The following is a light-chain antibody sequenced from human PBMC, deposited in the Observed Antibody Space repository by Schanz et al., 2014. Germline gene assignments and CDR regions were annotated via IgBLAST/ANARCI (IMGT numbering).Light chain of an antibody. CDR1: SSDVGGYNY. J-gene: IGLJ3*02. V-gene: IGLV2-11*01. CDR2: EVN. Sequence: QSALTQPASVSGSPGQSITISCTGTSSDVGGYNYVSWYQQYPGKAPKLMIYEVNKRPSGVPDRFTGSKSGTSASLAITGLQAEDEADYYCWSYAGSYTWVFGGGTKLTVL. CDR3: WSYAGSYTWV.